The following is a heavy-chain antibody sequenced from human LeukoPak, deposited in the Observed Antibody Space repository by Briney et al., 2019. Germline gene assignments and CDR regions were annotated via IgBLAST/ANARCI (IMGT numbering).Heavy chain of an antibody. CDR1: GFAWCIWP. J-gene: IGHJ4*02. CDR2: ISSNGGST. V-gene: IGHV3-64*01. CDR3: AQAGEGAGFDD. Sequence: PGGSLTLSCGAWGFAWCIWPVLCPRQAPGEGLEYGSAISSNGGSTYYANSVKGRFTISRDNSKNTLYLHMVSLSAEYMAVFYCAQAGEGAGFDDWGQGTLVTVSS. D-gene: IGHD3-16*01.